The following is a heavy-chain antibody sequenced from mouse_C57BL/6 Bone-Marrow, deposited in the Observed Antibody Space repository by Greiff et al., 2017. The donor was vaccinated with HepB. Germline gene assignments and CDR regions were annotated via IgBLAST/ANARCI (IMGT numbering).Heavy chain of an antibody. Sequence: QVHVKQSGAELARPGASVKLSCKASGYTFTSYGISWVKQRPGQGLEWIGKIGPGSGSTYYNEKFKGKATLTADKSSSTAYMQLSSLTSEDSAVYFCAREGVGRAMDYWGQGTSVTVSS. V-gene: IGHV1-77*01. CDR3: AREGVGRAMDY. D-gene: IGHD4-1*01. J-gene: IGHJ4*01. CDR2: IGPGSGST. CDR1: GYTFTSYG.